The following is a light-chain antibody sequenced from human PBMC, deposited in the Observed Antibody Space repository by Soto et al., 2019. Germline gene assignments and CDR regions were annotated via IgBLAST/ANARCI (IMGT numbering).Light chain of an antibody. CDR1: SAHGTYA. CDR3: KTWGTGSVV. V-gene: IGLV4-69*01. CDR2: LNSDGTH. J-gene: IGLJ3*02. Sequence: QPVLTQSPSASASLGASVKLTCTLSSAHGTYAIAWHQQQPEKGPRFLMKLNSDGTHNRGAGIPVRFSGSGSGAERYLIISSLQSEDEADYYCKTWGTGSVVFGGGTKLTVL.